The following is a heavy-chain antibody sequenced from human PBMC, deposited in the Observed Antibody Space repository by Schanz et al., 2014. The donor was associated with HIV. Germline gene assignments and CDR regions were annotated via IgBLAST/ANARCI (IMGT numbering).Heavy chain of an antibody. CDR2: ISWNSGSI. V-gene: IGHV3-9*01. CDR3: AKDWARTAGYCFHY. J-gene: IGHJ4*02. D-gene: IGHD3-9*01. Sequence: EVQLLESGGGSEQPGGSLRLTCAASGFTFRSYAMTWVRQAPGKGLDWVSTISWNSGSIAYADSVKGRFTISRDNAKNSLYLQMNSLRAEDTAFYYCAKDWARTAGYCFHYWGQGTLVTVSS. CDR1: GFTFRSYA.